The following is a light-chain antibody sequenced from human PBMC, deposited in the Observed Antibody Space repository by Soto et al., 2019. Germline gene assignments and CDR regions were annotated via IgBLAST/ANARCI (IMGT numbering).Light chain of an antibody. CDR3: QVWDSSLLHHV. V-gene: IGLV2-14*01. J-gene: IGLJ1*01. CDR1: CSDVGGYNY. Sequence: QSVVTKRAAVSGSPGQSSTICCTGTCSDVGGYNYVSWYQQHPGKAPKLMIYEVSNRPSGIPERFSGSKSGSTATLTITRVEAGDEAAYYCQVWDSSLLHHVFGTGTKVTVL. CDR2: EVS.